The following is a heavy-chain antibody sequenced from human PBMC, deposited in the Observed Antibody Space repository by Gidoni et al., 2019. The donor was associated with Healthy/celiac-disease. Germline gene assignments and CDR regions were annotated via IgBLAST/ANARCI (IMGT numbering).Heavy chain of an antibody. J-gene: IGHJ6*02. Sequence: EVQLVESGGGLVKPGGSLRLSCAASGFTFSSYSMNWVRQAPGKGLEWVSSISSSSSYIYYADSVKGRFTISRDNAKNSLYLQMNSLRAEDTAVYYCARVGRRYCGGDCYHGMDVWGQGTTVTVSS. CDR1: GFTFSSYS. CDR2: ISSSSSYI. CDR3: ARVGRRYCGGDCYHGMDV. V-gene: IGHV3-21*01. D-gene: IGHD2-21*02.